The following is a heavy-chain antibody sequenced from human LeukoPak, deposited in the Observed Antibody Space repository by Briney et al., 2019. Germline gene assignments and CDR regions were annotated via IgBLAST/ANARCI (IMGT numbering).Heavy chain of an antibody. Sequence: SETLSLTCTVSGGSISSYYWSWLRQSPGKGLEWIGHMYYSGSTYYNPSLKSRVTISEDTSRNQFSLKLYSVTAADTAVYYCARPYGSGSYYVDWGQGTLVTVSS. V-gene: IGHV4-59*01. J-gene: IGHJ4*02. CDR2: MYYSGST. D-gene: IGHD3-10*01. CDR1: GGSISSYY. CDR3: ARPYGSGSYYVD.